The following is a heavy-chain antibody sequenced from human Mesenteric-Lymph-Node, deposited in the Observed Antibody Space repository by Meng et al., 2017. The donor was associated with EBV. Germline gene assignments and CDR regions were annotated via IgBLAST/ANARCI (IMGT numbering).Heavy chain of an antibody. CDR3: ARGRYELIWGLFDP. J-gene: IGHJ5*02. CDR2: INPNTGGT. V-gene: IGHV1-2*04. CDR1: GYTFTGYY. D-gene: IGHD1-1*01. Sequence: QVQRVQSGDEVKKPGASVKVSCKASGYTFTGYYIHWVRQAPGQGLEWMGWINPNTGGTKYAQKFQGWVTLTRDTSISTAYMELSRLRSDDTAVYYCARGRYELIWGLFDPWGQGTLVTVSS.